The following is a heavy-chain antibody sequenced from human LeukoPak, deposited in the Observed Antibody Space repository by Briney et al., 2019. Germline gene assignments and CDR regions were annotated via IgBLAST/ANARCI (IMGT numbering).Heavy chain of an antibody. CDR2: IIPIFGTA. J-gene: IGHJ4*02. V-gene: IGHV1-69*05. CDR3: ARSPQLTFEGVIVRYFDY. Sequence: SVKVSCKASGGTFSSYAISWVRQAPGQGLEWMGGIIPIFGTANYAQKFQGRVTITTDESTSTAYMELSSLRSEDTAVYYCARSPQLTFEGVIVRYFDYWGQGTLVTVSS. CDR1: GGTFSSYA. D-gene: IGHD3-16*02.